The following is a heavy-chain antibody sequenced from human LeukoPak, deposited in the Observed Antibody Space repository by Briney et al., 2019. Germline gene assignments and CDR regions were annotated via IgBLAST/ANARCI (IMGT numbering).Heavy chain of an antibody. Sequence: PGGSLRLSCAASGFTFSSYAMSWVRQAPGKGLEWVSAISVSGGSTYYADSVKGRFTISRDNSKNTLYLQMNSLRAEDTAVYYCAKVGSGPLIADAFDIWGQGTMVTVSS. CDR1: GFTFSSYA. J-gene: IGHJ3*02. CDR2: ISVSGGST. CDR3: AKVGSGPLIADAFDI. D-gene: IGHD2-21*01. V-gene: IGHV3-23*01.